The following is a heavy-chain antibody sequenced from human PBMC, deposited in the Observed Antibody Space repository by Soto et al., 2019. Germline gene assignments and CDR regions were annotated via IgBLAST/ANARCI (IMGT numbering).Heavy chain of an antibody. D-gene: IGHD5-18*01. Sequence: QVQLQQWGAGLLKPSETLSLTCAVYGGSFSGYYWSWIRQPPGKGLEWIGEINHSGSTNYNPSLKSRVTISVDTSKHQFSLKLSSVTAADTAVYYCARGERGYSYGLDYWGQGTLVTVSS. CDR1: GGSFSGYY. CDR3: ARGERGYSYGLDY. J-gene: IGHJ4*02. V-gene: IGHV4-34*01. CDR2: INHSGST.